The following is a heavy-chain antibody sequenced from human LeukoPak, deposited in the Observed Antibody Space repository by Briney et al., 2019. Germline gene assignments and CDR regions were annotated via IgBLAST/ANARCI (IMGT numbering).Heavy chain of an antibody. CDR3: ARGITIFGVVIPRYFDY. CDR2: INHSGST. J-gene: IGHJ4*02. Sequence: SETLSLTCTVSGSSISSFYWSWIRQPPGKGLEWIGEINHSGSTNYNPSLKSRVTISVDTSKNQFSLKLSSVTAADTAVYYCARGITIFGVVIPRYFDYWGQGTLVTVSS. V-gene: IGHV4-34*01. CDR1: GSSISSFY. D-gene: IGHD3-3*01.